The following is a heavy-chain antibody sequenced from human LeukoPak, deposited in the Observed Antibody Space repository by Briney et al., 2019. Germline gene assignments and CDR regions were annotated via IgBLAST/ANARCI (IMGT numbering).Heavy chain of an antibody. CDR3: ARLASITMIVVVITSDAFDI. CDR2: IYYSGST. Sequence: PSETLSLTCTVSGGSISSSSYYWGWIRQPPGKGLEWIGRIYYSGSTYYNPSVKSRVTISVDTSKNQFSLKLSSVTAADTAVYYCARLASITMIVVVITSDAFDIWGQGTMVTVSS. J-gene: IGHJ3*02. D-gene: IGHD3-22*01. V-gene: IGHV4-39*01. CDR1: GGSISSSSYY.